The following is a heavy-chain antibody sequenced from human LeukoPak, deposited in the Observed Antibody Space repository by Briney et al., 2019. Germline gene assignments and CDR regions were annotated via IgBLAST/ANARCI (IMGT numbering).Heavy chain of an antibody. Sequence: SETLSLTCGVYGGSSNYCWSWIRQAPGKGLEWIGETTHDGRTNYSPSLRGRATISKDTSKSQFSLRLNSVTVADTAVYYCAPIYGDYSDFDYWGKGTLVTVSS. CDR2: TTHDGRT. D-gene: IGHD4-17*01. CDR3: APIYGDYSDFDY. J-gene: IGHJ4*02. V-gene: IGHV4-34*01. CDR1: GGSSNYC.